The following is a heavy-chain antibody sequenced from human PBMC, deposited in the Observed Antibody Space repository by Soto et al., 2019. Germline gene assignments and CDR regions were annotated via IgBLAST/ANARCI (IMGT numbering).Heavy chain of an antibody. CDR3: AKPPYGEEYFQH. Sequence: HPGGSLRLSCAASGFTFSSYAISWVRQAQGKGLEWVSAISKNGGSTYYADSVKGRFTISRDNSKNTLYLQMNSLRAEDTAVYYCAKPPYGEEYFQHWGQGALVTVSS. V-gene: IGHV3-23*01. D-gene: IGHD4-17*01. CDR2: ISKNGGST. J-gene: IGHJ1*01. CDR1: GFTFSSYA.